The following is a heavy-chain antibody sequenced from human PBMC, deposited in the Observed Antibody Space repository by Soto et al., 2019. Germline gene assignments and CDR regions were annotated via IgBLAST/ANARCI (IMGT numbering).Heavy chain of an antibody. CDR3: ARDPAGSTRPYYYAMDV. CDR1: GFTFNTHS. CDR2: ISSRGTFI. Sequence: PGGSLRLSCAASGFTFNTHSMHWVRQAPGKGLEWVSYISSRGTFIYYADSMKDRSTISRDNAKNSLYLQMNSLRVEDTAVYYCARDPAGSTRPYYYAMDVWGRGTTVTVSS. V-gene: IGHV3-21*01. D-gene: IGHD2-2*01. J-gene: IGHJ6*02.